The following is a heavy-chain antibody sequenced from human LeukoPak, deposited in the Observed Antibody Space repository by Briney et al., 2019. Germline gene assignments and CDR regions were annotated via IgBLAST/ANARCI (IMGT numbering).Heavy chain of an antibody. D-gene: IGHD5-18*01. J-gene: IGHJ4*02. Sequence: GGSLRLSCAASGFTFNSKWMTWVRQAPGERLEWVANIKEDGSEKYYVDSVKGRFTISRDNAKNSVYLQMNSLRAEDTAVYYCARDGPTAYFDYWGQGTLVTVSS. CDR3: ARDGPTAYFDY. V-gene: IGHV3-7*01. CDR1: GFTFNSKW. CDR2: IKEDGSEK.